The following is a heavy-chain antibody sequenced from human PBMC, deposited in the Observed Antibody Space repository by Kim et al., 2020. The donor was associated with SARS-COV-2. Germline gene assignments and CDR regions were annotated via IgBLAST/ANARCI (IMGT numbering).Heavy chain of an antibody. D-gene: IGHD6-13*01. J-gene: IGHJ6*03. CDR2: ISGSGGST. CDR3: AKDAAAARHYYYYYMDV. V-gene: IGHV3-23*01. Sequence: GGSLRLSCAASGFTFSSYAMSWVRQAPGKGLEWVSAISGSGGSTYYADSVKGRFTISRDNSKNTLYLQMNSLRAEDTAVYYCAKDAAAARHYYYYYMDVWGKGTTVTVPS. CDR1: GFTFSSYA.